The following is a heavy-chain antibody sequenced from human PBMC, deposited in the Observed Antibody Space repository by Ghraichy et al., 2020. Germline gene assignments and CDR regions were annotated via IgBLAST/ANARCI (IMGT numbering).Heavy chain of an antibody. J-gene: IGHJ5*02. CDR1: GGSFSGYY. V-gene: IGHV4-34*01. Sequence: SETLSLTCAVYGGSFSGYYWSWIRQPPGKGLEWIGEINHSGSTNYKLSLKSRVTISVDTSKNQFSLKLSSVIAADTAVYYCARQYSSTSCYSRRGWNYGPCENWFDPWGQGTLVTVSS. D-gene: IGHD2-2*01. CDR3: ARQYSSTSCYSRRGWNYGPCENWFDP. CDR2: INHSGST.